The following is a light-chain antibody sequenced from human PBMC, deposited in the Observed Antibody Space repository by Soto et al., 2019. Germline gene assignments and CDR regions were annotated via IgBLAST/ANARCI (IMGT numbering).Light chain of an antibody. V-gene: IGLV2-14*01. J-gene: IGLJ1*01. CDR2: AVS. CDR3: CSHAGDNTYV. Sequence: QSALTQPASVSGSPGQSITISCTGTSSDVGGYNYVSWYQQHPGKAPKLIIYAVSKRPSGVSNRFSGSKSGNTASLTISGLQAEDEADYFCCSHAGDNTYVFGTGTKVTVL. CDR1: SSDVGGYNY.